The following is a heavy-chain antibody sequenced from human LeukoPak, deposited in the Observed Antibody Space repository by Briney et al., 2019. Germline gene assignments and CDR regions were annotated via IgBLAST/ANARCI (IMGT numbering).Heavy chain of an antibody. CDR1: GFTFSNAW. J-gene: IGHJ5*01. V-gene: IGHV3-15*01. Sequence: GGSLRLSCAASGFTFSNAWMSWVRQAPGKGLERVGRIKSRTDGGTTDYTAPVNGRFIISRDDSKNTLYLQMNSLKTEDTAVYFCTTEYSSSWFGYWGQGTLVTVSS. D-gene: IGHD6-13*01. CDR2: IKSRTDGGTT. CDR3: TTEYSSSWFGY.